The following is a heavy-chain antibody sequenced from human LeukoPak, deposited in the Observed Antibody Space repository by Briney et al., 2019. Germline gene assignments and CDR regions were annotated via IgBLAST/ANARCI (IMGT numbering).Heavy chain of an antibody. CDR2: IYYSGST. J-gene: IGHJ4*02. Sequence: PSETLSLTCIVSGGSISSSSYYWGWIRQPPGKGLEWIGSIYYSGSTYYNPSLKSRVTISVDTSKNQFSLKLSSVTAADTAVYYCARDGRAVAGTSLDYWGQGTLVTVSS. CDR3: ARDGRAVAGTSLDY. D-gene: IGHD6-19*01. CDR1: GGSISSSSYY. V-gene: IGHV4-39*07.